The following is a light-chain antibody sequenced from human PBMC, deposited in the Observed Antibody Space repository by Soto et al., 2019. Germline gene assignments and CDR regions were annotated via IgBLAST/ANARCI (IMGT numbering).Light chain of an antibody. CDR2: GAS. Sequence: EILMTQSPAPLSVSPGETVTFSCRASRSVSNRLAWYQHKPGQAPRLLISGASNGATGIPPKFSGSGSGTEFTLTVDSLQSDDIAVYYCQQYYNWPVTFGGGTKVDIK. V-gene: IGKV3-15*01. CDR3: QQYYNWPVT. CDR1: RSVSNR. J-gene: IGKJ4*01.